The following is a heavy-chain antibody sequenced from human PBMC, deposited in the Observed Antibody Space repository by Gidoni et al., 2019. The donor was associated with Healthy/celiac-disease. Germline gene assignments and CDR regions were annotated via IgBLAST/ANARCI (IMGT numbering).Heavy chain of an antibody. CDR1: GFTFMSYA. CDR3: ALDFTFGGVIVIRALDY. Sequence: QVQLVESGGGVVQPGRSLRLSCAAPGFTFMSYAMHWVRQAPGKGLEWVAVISYDGSNKYYADSVKGRFTISRDNSKNTLYLQMNSLRAEDTAVYYCALDFTFGGVIVIRALDYWGQGTLVTVSS. D-gene: IGHD3-16*02. J-gene: IGHJ4*02. V-gene: IGHV3-30-3*01. CDR2: ISYDGSNK.